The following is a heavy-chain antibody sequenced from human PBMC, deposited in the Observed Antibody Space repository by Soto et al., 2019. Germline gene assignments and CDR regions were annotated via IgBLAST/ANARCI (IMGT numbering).Heavy chain of an antibody. CDR3: ARERGGGDYYFDY. D-gene: IGHD2-21*01. J-gene: IGHJ4*02. V-gene: IGHV3-53*02. Sequence: EVQLVETGGGLIQPGGSLRLSCAASGFTVSSNYMSWVRQAPGKGLEWVSLIYSGGSTYYADSVKGRFTISRDNSKNTLYLLMNSLRAEDTAVYYCARERGGGDYYFDYWGQGTLVTVSS. CDR2: IYSGGST. CDR1: GFTVSSNY.